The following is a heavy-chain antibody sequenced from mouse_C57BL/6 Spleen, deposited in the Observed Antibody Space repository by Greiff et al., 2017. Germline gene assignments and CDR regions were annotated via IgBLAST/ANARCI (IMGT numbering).Heavy chain of an antibody. V-gene: IGHV1-59*01. CDR3: ARYSVDYYSIDY. Sequence: QVQLQQPGAELVRPGTSVKLSCKASGYTFTSYWMHWVKQRPGHGLEWIGVIDPSDSYTNYNQKFKGKATLTVDTSSSTAYMQLSSLTSEDSSVDYCARYSVDYYSIDYWGQGTSVTVS. CDR1: GYTFTSYW. CDR2: IDPSDSYT. J-gene: IGHJ4*01. D-gene: IGHD1-1*01.